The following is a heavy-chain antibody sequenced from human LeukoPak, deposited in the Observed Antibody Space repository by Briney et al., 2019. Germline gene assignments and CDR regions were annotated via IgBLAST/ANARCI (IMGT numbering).Heavy chain of an antibody. J-gene: IGHJ4*02. CDR3: ARSNWNYDLPGYYFDY. CDR2: IYHGGTT. V-gene: IGHV4-38-2*02. Sequence: PWETLSLTCTVSGYSISSGYYWGWIRQPPGKGLEWIGSIYHGGTTYYNPSLKSRVIISLDTSKNQFSLKLSSVTGADTAVYYCARSNWNYDLPGYYFDYWGQGTLVTVSS. D-gene: IGHD1-7*01. CDR1: GYSISSGYY.